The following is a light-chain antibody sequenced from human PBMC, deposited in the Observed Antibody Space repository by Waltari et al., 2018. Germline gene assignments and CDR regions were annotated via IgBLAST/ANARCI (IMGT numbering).Light chain of an antibody. CDR3: ATWDRRLKSV. CDR1: RSLLGFPS. CDR2: DND. J-gene: IGLJ2*01. Sequence: QSVLTQPPSVSAAPGQNVTISCSGSRSLLGFPSVSWYQQLPDTAPKPRIYDNDKRPSGIPDRFSASKSDTSVTLDITGLQPGDEAHYYCATWDRRLKSVFGGGTKVTVL. V-gene: IGLV1-51*01.